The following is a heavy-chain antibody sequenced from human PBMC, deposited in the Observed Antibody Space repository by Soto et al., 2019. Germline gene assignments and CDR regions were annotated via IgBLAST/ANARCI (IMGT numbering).Heavy chain of an antibody. D-gene: IGHD6-13*01. V-gene: IGHV3-64D*08. CDR3: TRPGYSSSWLPTYYIDY. J-gene: IGHJ4*02. Sequence: GGSLRLSCSASGFTFSSYAMHWVRQAPGKGLEYVSAISSNGGSTYYADSVKGRFTISRDNSKNTLYLQMSSLRAEDTAVYYCTRPGYSSSWLPTYYIDYWGQGTLVTVSS. CDR2: ISSNGGST. CDR1: GFTFSSYA.